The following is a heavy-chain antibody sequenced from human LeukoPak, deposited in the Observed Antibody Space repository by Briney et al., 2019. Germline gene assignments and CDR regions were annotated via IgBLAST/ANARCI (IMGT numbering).Heavy chain of an antibody. D-gene: IGHD3-3*01. Sequence: SETLSLTCTVSGHSIINSYYWSWIRQSPGKGLEWIGYIYHSGTTNYNPSLRSRVTISVDTSKNQFSLKLSSVTAADTAVHYCARATNYDLWSAYYHHMDVWGKGTTVTVSS. V-gene: IGHV4-59*01. CDR3: ARATNYDLWSAYYHHMDV. CDR2: IYHSGTT. CDR1: GHSIINSYY. J-gene: IGHJ6*04.